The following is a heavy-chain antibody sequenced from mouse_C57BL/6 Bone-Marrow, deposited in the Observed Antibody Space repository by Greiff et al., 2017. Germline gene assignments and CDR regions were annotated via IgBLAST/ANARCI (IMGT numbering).Heavy chain of an antibody. CDR2: ISDGGSYT. Sequence: EVHLVESGGGLVKPGGSLKLSCAASGFTFSSYAMSWVRQTPEKRLEWVATISDGGSYTYYPDNVKGRFTISRDNAKNILYLQMSHLKSEDTAMYYGARGAYGSSYGYFDVWGTGTTVTVSA. V-gene: IGHV5-4*01. CDR1: GFTFSSYA. D-gene: IGHD1-1*01. CDR3: ARGAYGSSYGYFDV. J-gene: IGHJ1*03.